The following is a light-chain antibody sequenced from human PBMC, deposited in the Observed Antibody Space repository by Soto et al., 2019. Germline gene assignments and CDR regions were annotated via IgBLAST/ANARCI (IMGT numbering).Light chain of an antibody. V-gene: IGKV1-6*01. CDR2: GAS. Sequence: ALQMTQSPSSLSASVGDRVTITCRASQGIRNDLGWYQQKPGKAPKVLIYGASTLETGVPSRFSGSGSGTDFTLTISSLQPEDFATYYCLQDYNYPWTFGQGTKVEIK. J-gene: IGKJ1*01. CDR1: QGIRND. CDR3: LQDYNYPWT.